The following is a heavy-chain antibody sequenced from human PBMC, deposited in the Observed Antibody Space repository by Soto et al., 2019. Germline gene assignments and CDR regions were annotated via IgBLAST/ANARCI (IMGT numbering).Heavy chain of an antibody. CDR1: GFSLSTSGVG. CDR2: IYWDDDK. CDR3: ARKLRYSSGWFPFDY. J-gene: IGHJ4*02. Sequence: SGPTLVXPPQXXXXXCXXXGFSLSTSGVGVGWIRQPPGKALEWLALIYWDDDKRYSPSLKSSLTITKDTSKNLVVLTMTNMDPVDTATYDFARKLRYSSGWFPFDYWGQGTLVTVSS. D-gene: IGHD6-19*01. V-gene: IGHV2-5*02.